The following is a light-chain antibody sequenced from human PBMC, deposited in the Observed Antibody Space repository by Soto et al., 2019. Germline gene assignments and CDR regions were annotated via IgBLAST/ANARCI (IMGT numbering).Light chain of an antibody. CDR2: AAS. J-gene: IGKJ1*01. CDR1: QGISSW. CDR3: QQDNSCPWT. V-gene: IGKV1-12*01. Sequence: DIQMTQSPSSVSASVGDRVTITCRASQGISSWLAWYQQKPGKAPKLLIYAASSFQSGVTSRFSVSGSVTDFTLTISGLLPEDCATYDCQQDNSCPWTFGQGTKVEIK.